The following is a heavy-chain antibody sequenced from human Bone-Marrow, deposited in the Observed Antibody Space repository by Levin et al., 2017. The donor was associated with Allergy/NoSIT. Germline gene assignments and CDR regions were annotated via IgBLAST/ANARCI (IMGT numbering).Heavy chain of an antibody. J-gene: IGHJ4*02. CDR2: ISTSSSTI. Sequence: GESLKISCAASGFIISSYSMNWVRQAPGKGLEWISYISTSSSTIYYADSVKGRFTISRDNARNSLYLQMNGLRAEDAAVYYCARRHGDYVGSFEYWGRGTLVTVSS. D-gene: IGHD4-17*01. CDR3: ARRHGDYVGSFEY. V-gene: IGHV3-48*04. CDR1: GFIISSYS.